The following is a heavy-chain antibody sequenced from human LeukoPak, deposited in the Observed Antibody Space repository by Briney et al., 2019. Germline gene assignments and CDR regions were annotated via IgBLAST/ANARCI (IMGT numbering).Heavy chain of an antibody. CDR3: ARGAKGVVDD. D-gene: IGHD2-15*01. V-gene: IGHV3-30*03. J-gene: IGHJ4*02. Sequence: GRSLRLSCAASGFTFSSYGMHWVRQAPGTGLEWVAIISYDENTYYYADSVKGRFTISRDNSKNTLYLQMNSLTIEDTAVYYCARGAKGVVDDWGQGTLVTVSS. CDR2: ISYDENTY. CDR1: GFTFSSYG.